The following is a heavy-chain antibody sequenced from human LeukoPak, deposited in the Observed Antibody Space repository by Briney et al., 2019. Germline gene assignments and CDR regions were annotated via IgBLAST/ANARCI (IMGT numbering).Heavy chain of an antibody. D-gene: IGHD2-2*01. V-gene: IGHV3-23*01. CDR2: ISGSGGST. Sequence: PGGSLRLSCAASGFTFSDYSMNWVRQAPGKGLEWVSAISGSGGSTYYADSVKGRFTISRDNSKNTLYLQMNSLRAEDTAVYYCAKFRPGYCSSTSCPDAFDIWGQGTMVTVSS. CDR3: AKFRPGYCSSTSCPDAFDI. CDR1: GFTFSDYS. J-gene: IGHJ3*02.